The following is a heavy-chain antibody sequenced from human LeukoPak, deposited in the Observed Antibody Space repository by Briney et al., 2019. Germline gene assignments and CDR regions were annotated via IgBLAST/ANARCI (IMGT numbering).Heavy chain of an antibody. CDR2: ISWNSGSI. D-gene: IGHD1-26*01. CDR3: ARGEHPLGYNWFDP. CDR1: GFTFDDYA. J-gene: IGHJ5*02. V-gene: IGHV3-9*01. Sequence: GGSLRLSCAASGFTFDDYAMHWVRQAPGKGLEWVSGISWNSGSIGYADSVKGRFTISRDNAKNSLYLQMNSLRAEDTAVYYCARGEHPLGYNWFDPWGQGTLVTVSS.